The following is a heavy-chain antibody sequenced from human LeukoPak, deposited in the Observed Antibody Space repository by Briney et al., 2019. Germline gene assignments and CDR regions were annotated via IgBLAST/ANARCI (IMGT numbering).Heavy chain of an antibody. CDR3: AKEYSGSYVIGEFDY. D-gene: IGHD1-26*01. V-gene: IGHV3-30*18. CDR2: ISYDGSNK. Sequence: GGSLRLSCAASGFTFSSYGMHWVRQAPGKGLEWVAVISYDGSNKYYADSVKGRFTISRDNSKNTPYLQMNSLRAEDTAVYYCAKEYSGSYVIGEFDYWGQGTLVTVSS. J-gene: IGHJ4*02. CDR1: GFTFSSYG.